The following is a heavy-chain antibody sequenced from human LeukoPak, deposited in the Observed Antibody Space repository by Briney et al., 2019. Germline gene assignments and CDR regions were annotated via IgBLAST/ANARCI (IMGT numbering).Heavy chain of an antibody. D-gene: IGHD3-3*01. CDR1: GGSISSGGYY. CDR3: ASRPYYDFWSGYYAPFDY. CDR2: IYYSGST. J-gene: IGHJ4*02. V-gene: IGHV4-31*03. Sequence: SETLSLTCTVSGGSISSGGYYWSWIRQHPGKGLEWIGYIYYSGSTYYNPSLKSRVTIPVDTSKNQFSLKLSSVTAADTAVYYCASRPYYDFWSGYYAPFDYWGQGTLVTVSS.